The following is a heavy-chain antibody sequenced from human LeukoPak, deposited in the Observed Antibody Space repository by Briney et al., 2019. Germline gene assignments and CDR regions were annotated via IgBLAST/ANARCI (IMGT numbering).Heavy chain of an antibody. V-gene: IGHV4-30-4*08. J-gene: IGHJ1*01. Sequence: PSETLSLTCTVSGGSISCGDYYWSWIRQPPGKGLEWIGYIYYSGSTYYNPSLKSRVTISVDTSKNQFSLKLSSVTAADTAVYYCASYGDLQYFQHWGQGTLVTVSS. D-gene: IGHD4-17*01. CDR1: GGSISCGDYY. CDR3: ASYGDLQYFQH. CDR2: IYYSGST.